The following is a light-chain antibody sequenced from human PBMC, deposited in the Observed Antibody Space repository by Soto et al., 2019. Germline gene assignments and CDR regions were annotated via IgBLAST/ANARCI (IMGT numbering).Light chain of an antibody. V-gene: IGKV3-11*01. CDR3: QQRSNWPPAWT. J-gene: IGKJ1*01. CDR2: GAS. Sequence: EIVLTQSPGTLSLSPGERATLSCRASQSVGKSLAWYQQKPGQAPRLLIYGASTRATGIPDRFRGSGSGTEFTLTIDSLQSEDFAVYYCQQRSNWPPAWTFGQGTKVDIK. CDR1: QSVGKS.